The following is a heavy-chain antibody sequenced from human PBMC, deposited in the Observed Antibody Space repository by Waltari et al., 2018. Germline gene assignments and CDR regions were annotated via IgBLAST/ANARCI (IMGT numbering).Heavy chain of an antibody. J-gene: IGHJ4*02. D-gene: IGHD1-26*01. Sequence: EVQLVESGGDLVHPGGSLRLSCVASGFTLGSYWMHWVRQVPGKGLVWLSRTSASVVHTTYAAPVRGRFTISRDNAKNTLYLQMNSLSAEDTALYYCARGPGSTSGNYYVGDLWGQGTLVTVSS. CDR2: TSASVVHT. V-gene: IGHV3-74*01. CDR3: ARGPGSTSGNYYVGDL. CDR1: GFTLGSYW.